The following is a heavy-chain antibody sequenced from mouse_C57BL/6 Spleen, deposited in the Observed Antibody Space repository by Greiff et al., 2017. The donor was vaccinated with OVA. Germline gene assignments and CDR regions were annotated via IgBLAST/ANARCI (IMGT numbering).Heavy chain of an antibody. Sequence: VKLVESGAELVKPGASVKISCKASGYAFSSYWMNWVKQRPGKGLEWIGQIYPGDGDTNYNGKFKGKATLTADKSSSTAYMQLSSLTSEDSAVYFCARGYYDAMDYWGQGTSVTVSS. D-gene: IGHD2-2*01. CDR2: IYPGDGDT. V-gene: IGHV1-80*01. J-gene: IGHJ4*01. CDR1: GYAFSSYW. CDR3: ARGYYDAMDY.